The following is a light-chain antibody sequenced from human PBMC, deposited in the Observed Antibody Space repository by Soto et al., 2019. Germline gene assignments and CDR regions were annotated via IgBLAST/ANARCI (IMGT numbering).Light chain of an antibody. Sequence: DIQMTQSPSSLSASVGDRFTITCQASQDISNYLNWYQRKAGKAPKLLIYGASNLETGVPSRFSGSGSGTDFTLTISCLQSEDFATYYCQQYYSYPLTFGQGTKVDI. CDR1: QDISNY. CDR3: QQYYSYPLT. V-gene: IGKV1-33*01. J-gene: IGKJ1*01. CDR2: GAS.